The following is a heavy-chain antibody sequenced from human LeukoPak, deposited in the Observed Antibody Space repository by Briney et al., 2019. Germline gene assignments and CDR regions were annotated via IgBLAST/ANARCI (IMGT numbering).Heavy chain of an antibody. V-gene: IGHV3-23*01. Sequence: GGSLRLSCAASGFTFSSYVMSWVRPAPGKGLEWVSGISGSGGSTNYTDSVKGRFTISRDNSKNTLYLQMNSLRAEDTAVYYCAKSRVTGTGGSLNYWGQGSLVTVSS. CDR1: GFTFSSYV. J-gene: IGHJ4*02. D-gene: IGHD1-20*01. CDR2: ISGSGGST. CDR3: AKSRVTGTGGSLNY.